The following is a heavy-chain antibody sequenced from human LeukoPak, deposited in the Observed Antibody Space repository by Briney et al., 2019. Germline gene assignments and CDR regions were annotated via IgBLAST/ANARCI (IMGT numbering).Heavy chain of an antibody. CDR1: GFTFSSYT. CDR2: ISSTSSYI. V-gene: IGHV3-21*01. J-gene: IGHJ4*02. D-gene: IGHD2-21*02. Sequence: GGSLRLSCAASGFTFSSYTMNWLRQAPGKGLEWVSSISSTSSYISYADSVKGRFTVSRDNAKNSLYLQMNSLRAEDTAMYYCARLYCIGDCPPGYWGQGTLVTVSS. CDR3: ARLYCIGDCPPGY.